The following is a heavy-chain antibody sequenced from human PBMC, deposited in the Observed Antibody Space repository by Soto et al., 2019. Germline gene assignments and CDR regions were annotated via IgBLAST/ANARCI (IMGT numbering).Heavy chain of an antibody. D-gene: IGHD3-10*01. CDR3: VGAGITMVRGDYGMDV. CDR2: IYHSGST. J-gene: IGHJ6*02. V-gene: IGHV4-4*02. CDR1: GGSISSSNW. Sequence: SETLSLTCAVSGGSISSSNWWSWVRQPPGKGLEWIGEIYHSGSTNYNPSLKSRVTISVDKSKNQFSLKLSSVTAADTAVYYCVGAGITMVRGDYGMDVWGQGTTVTVSS.